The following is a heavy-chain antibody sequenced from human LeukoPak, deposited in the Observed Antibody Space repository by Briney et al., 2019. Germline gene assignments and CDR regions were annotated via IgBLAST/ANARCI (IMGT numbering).Heavy chain of an antibody. D-gene: IGHD3-22*01. CDR2: IYHSGST. V-gene: IGHV4-59*04. J-gene: IGHJ3*02. Sequence: PSETLSLTCTVSDGSISSYYWSWIRQPPGKGLEWIGSIYHSGSTYYNPSLKSRVTISVDTSKNQFSLKLSSVTAADTAVYYCATNYKEYYYDSSGPRSPYAFDIWGQGTMVTVSS. CDR3: ATNYKEYYYDSSGPRSPYAFDI. CDR1: DGSISSYY.